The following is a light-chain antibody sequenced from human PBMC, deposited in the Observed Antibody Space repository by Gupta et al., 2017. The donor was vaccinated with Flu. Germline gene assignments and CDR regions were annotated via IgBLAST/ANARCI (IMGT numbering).Light chain of an antibody. Sequence: DFQMTHSPSSLAASVGDRVTITCRASQSISRYLDWYQQKPGKAPKLLIYNASRLQSGVPSRFSGSGSGTDFTLTISRRQPEDFAIYYCQHRDSTPWTFGQGTKVEIK. J-gene: IGKJ1*01. CDR2: NAS. CDR3: QHRDSTPWT. V-gene: IGKV1-39*01. CDR1: QSISRY.